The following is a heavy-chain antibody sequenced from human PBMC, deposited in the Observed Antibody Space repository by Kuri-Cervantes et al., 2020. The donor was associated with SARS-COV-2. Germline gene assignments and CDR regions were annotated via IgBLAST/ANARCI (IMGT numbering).Heavy chain of an antibody. J-gene: IGHJ6*02. CDR3: ARYGFGYSTFYGMDV. V-gene: IGHV3-48*02. Sequence: GESLKISCAASGFTFSNYDMNWVRQAPGKGPEWVSYISSSSRTMYNADSVKGRFTISRDNAKNSLYLQMNSLRDEDTAVYYCARYGFGYSTFYGMDVWGQGTTVTVSS. CDR2: ISSSSRTM. CDR1: GFTFSNYD. D-gene: IGHD6-13*01.